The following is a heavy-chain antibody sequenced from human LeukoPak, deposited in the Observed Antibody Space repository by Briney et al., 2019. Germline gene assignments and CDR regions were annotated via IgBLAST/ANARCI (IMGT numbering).Heavy chain of an antibody. J-gene: IGHJ3*01. V-gene: IGHV1-69*13. CDR3: ARLSGYYGSGSEDDAFDV. CDR2: IIPIFGTA. CDR1: GGTFSSYA. Sequence: ASVKVSCKASGGTFSSYAISWVRQAPGQGLEWMGGIIPIFGTANYAQKFQGRVTITADESTSTAYMELSSLRSEDTAVYYCARLSGYYGSGSEDDAFDVWGQGTMVTVSS. D-gene: IGHD3-10*01.